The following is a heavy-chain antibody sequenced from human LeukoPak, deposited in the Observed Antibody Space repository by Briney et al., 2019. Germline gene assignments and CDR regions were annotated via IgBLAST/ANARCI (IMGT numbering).Heavy chain of an antibody. CDR3: AREGYDFWSGPSHHYYGMDV. V-gene: IGHV4-59*01. J-gene: IGHJ6*02. CDR1: GGSISSYY. D-gene: IGHD3-3*01. Sequence: SETLPLTCTVSGGSISSYYWSWIRQPPGKGLEWIGYIYYSGSTNYNPSLKSRVAISVNTSKNQFSLKLSSVTAADTAVYYCAREGYDFWSGPSHHYYGMDVWGQGTTVTVSS. CDR2: IYYSGST.